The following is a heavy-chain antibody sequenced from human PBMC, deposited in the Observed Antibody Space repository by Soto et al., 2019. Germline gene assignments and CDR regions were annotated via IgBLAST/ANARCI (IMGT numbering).Heavy chain of an antibody. CDR3: AREGGYCSNSSCYDWFDP. V-gene: IGHV4-38-2*02. J-gene: IGHJ5*02. Sequence: SATLSLTCSVSGYSISSGCYWCSIRHPPPKGLEWIGSIYHSGSTYYNPSLKSRVTISVDTSKNQFSLKLSSVTAADTAVYYCAREGGYCSNSSCYDWFDPWGQGTLVTVSS. CDR1: GYSISSGCY. D-gene: IGHD2-2*01. CDR2: IYHSGST.